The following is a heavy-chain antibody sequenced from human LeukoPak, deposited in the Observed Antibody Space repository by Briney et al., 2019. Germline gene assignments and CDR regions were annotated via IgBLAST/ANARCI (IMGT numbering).Heavy chain of an antibody. D-gene: IGHD4/OR15-4a*01. CDR3: ARDLKNGADSDPYYYYYIDV. Sequence: ASVKVCGKASGFTFASYGISWVRQAPGQGREWLGWIGHYRSKTNYAQKRQARVTMTTDTSTSTAYIELSRLRSDDTAVYYCARDLKNGADSDPYYYYYIDVWGKGTTVTVSS. J-gene: IGHJ6*03. V-gene: IGHV1-18*01. CDR1: GFTFASYG. CDR2: IGHYRSKT.